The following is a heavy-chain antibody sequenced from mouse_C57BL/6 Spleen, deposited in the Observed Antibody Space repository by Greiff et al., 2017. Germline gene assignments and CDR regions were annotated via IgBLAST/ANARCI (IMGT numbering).Heavy chain of an antibody. CDR2: ISSGSSTI. Sequence: EVKLVESGGGLVKPGGSLKLSCAASGFTFSDYGMHWVRQAPEKGLEWVAYISSGSSTIYYADTVKGRFTISRDNAKNTLFLQMTSLRSEDTAMYYCARNYGYPYAMDYWGQGTSVTVSS. CDR1: GFTFSDYG. V-gene: IGHV5-17*01. J-gene: IGHJ4*01. D-gene: IGHD2-2*01. CDR3: ARNYGYPYAMDY.